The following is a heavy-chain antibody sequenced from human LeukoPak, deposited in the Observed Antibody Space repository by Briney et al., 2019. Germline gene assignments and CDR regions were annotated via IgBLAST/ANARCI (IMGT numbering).Heavy chain of an antibody. J-gene: IGHJ4*02. V-gene: IGHV4-39*01. CDR3: ASPSGTYYSRFHY. CDR2: IYYSGST. Sequence: PSETLSLTCTVSGGSISSSNYYWGWIRQPPGKGLEWIGSIYYSGSTYYNPSLKSQVTISVDTSKNQFSLKLSSVTAADTAVYYCASPSGTYYSRFHYWGQGALVTVSS. D-gene: IGHD1-26*01. CDR1: GGSISSSNYY.